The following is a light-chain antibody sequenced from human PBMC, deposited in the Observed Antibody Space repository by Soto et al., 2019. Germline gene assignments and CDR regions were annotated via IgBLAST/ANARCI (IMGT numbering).Light chain of an antibody. Sequence: EIVLTQSPGTLSLSPGERATLSCRASQSVSSSLGWYQQIPGQAPRLLIYDASNRATGIPARFSGSGSGTDFTLTISSLEPEDFAVYYCQQRSNWPRTFGQGTKLEIK. CDR2: DAS. J-gene: IGKJ2*01. CDR3: QQRSNWPRT. V-gene: IGKV3-11*01. CDR1: QSVSSS.